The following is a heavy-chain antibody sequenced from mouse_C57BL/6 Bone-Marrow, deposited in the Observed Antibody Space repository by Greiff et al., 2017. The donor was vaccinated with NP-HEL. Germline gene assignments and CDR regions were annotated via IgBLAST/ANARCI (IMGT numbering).Heavy chain of an antibody. Sequence: VQLQQPGAELVKPGASVKLSCKASGYTFTSYWMHWVKQRPGQGLEWIGMIHPNSGSTNYNEKFKSKATLTVDKSSSTAYMQLSSLTSEDSAVYYCAISTAVVATDFDYWGQGTTLTVSS. CDR3: AISTAVVATDFDY. CDR1: GYTFTSYW. D-gene: IGHD1-1*01. CDR2: IHPNSGST. J-gene: IGHJ2*01. V-gene: IGHV1-64*01.